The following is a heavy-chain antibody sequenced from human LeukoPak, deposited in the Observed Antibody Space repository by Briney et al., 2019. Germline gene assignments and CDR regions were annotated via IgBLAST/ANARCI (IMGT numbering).Heavy chain of an antibody. D-gene: IGHD3-22*01. V-gene: IGHV4-61*08. CDR3: ARDPYYYDSSGYYPAAFDI. CDR2: IYYSGST. J-gene: IGHJ3*02. CDR1: GGSISSGGYY. Sequence: SETLSLTCTVSGGSISSGGYYWSWIRQHPGKGLEWIGYIYYSGSTNYNPSLKSRVTISVDTSKNQFSLKLSSVTAADTAVYYCARDPYYYDSSGYYPAAFDIWGQGTMVTVSS.